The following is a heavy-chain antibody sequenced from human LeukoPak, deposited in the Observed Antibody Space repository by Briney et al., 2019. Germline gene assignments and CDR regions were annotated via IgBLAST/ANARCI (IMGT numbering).Heavy chain of an antibody. D-gene: IGHD5-24*01. Sequence: GGSLRLSCAASGFAFSSYAMNWVRQAPGKGLEWVSSLSDNGANTYYADSVKGRFTISRDNSKNTLYLQMNSLRAEDTAVYYCARGRRDGFLEYYFDYWGQGTLVTVSS. J-gene: IGHJ4*02. CDR3: ARGRRDGFLEYYFDY. CDR1: GFAFSSYA. V-gene: IGHV3-23*01. CDR2: LSDNGANT.